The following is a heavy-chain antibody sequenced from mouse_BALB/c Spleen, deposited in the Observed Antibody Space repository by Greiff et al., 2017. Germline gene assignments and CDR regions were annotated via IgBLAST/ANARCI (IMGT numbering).Heavy chain of an antibody. CDR2: IDTSDSYT. Sequence: VQLQQPGAELVMPGASVKMSCKASGYTFTDYWMHWVKQRPGQGLEWIGAIDTSDSYTSYNQKFKGKATLTVDESSSTAYMQLSSLTSEDSAVYYCAREGGAMSGGGQGTTLTVSS. V-gene: IGHV1-69*01. CDR3: AREGGAMSG. J-gene: IGHJ2*01. CDR1: GYTFTDYW. D-gene: IGHD1-1*01.